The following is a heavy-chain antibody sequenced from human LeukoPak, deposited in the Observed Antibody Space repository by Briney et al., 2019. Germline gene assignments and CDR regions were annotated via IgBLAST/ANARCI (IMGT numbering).Heavy chain of an antibody. D-gene: IGHD1-14*01. CDR3: ARGTSEAFRSLDS. CDR1: GFTVNY. Sequence: PGRSLRLSCAASGFTVNYMTWVRQAPGKGLEWVSVIYNGGTTYYADSVKGRFTISRDNSENTLYLQMNSLRAEDTAVYYCARGTSEAFRSLDSWGQGTLVTVSS. CDR2: IYNGGTT. J-gene: IGHJ4*02. V-gene: IGHV3-66*01.